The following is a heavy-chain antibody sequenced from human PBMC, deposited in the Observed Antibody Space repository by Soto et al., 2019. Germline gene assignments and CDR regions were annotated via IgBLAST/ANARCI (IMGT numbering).Heavy chain of an antibody. Sequence: PSATLSLTCTVSGGSISSYYWSWIRQPPGKGLEWIGYIYYSGSTNYNPSLKSRVTISVDTSKNQFSLKLSSVTAADTAVYYCARDYYDILTGYYAFDYWGQGTLVTVSS. CDR3: ARDYYDILTGYYAFDY. V-gene: IGHV4-59*01. CDR1: GGSISSYY. CDR2: IYYSGST. J-gene: IGHJ4*02. D-gene: IGHD3-9*01.